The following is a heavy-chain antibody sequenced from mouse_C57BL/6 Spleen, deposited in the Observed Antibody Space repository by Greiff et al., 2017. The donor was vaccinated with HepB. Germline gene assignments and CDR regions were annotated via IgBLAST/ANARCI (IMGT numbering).Heavy chain of an antibody. D-gene: IGHD2-4*01. V-gene: IGHV1-69*01. CDR1: GYTFTSYW. CDR2: IYPSDSYT. CDR3: ARWDYDNFDY. J-gene: IGHJ2*01. Sequence: VQLQQPGAELVMPGASVKLSCKASGYTFTSYWMHWVKQRPGQGLEWIGEIYPSDSYTNYNQKFKGKSTLTVDKSSSTAYMQLSSLTSEDSAVYYCARWDYDNFDYWGQGTTLTVSS.